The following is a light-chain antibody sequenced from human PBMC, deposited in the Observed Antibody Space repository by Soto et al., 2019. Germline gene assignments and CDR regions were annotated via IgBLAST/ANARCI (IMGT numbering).Light chain of an antibody. CDR3: SSYSSGSTLYV. Sequence: QSALTQPASVSGSPGQSITISCTGTSSDVGGYKYVSWYQHHPGKAPKLMIYDVSNRPSGVSNRLSGSKSGNTASLTISGLQAEDEADYYCSSYSSGSTLYVFGTGTKVTVL. CDR2: DVS. V-gene: IGLV2-14*03. CDR1: SSDVGGYKY. J-gene: IGLJ1*01.